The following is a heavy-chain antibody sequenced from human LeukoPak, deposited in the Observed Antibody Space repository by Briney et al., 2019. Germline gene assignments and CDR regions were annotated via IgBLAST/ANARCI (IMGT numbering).Heavy chain of an antibody. J-gene: IGHJ4*02. V-gene: IGHV3-21*01. CDR1: GFSLRSSE. CDR3: ARVWYYDFWSGYSCLDY. CDR2: ISSTSSNT. D-gene: IGHD3-3*01. Sequence: PGGSLRLSCAASGFSLRSSEMNWVRQAPGKGLEWVSSISSTSSNTNYADSVKGRFTISRDNAKNSLYLQMNSLRAEDTAVYYCARVWYYDFWSGYSCLDYWGQGTLVTVSS.